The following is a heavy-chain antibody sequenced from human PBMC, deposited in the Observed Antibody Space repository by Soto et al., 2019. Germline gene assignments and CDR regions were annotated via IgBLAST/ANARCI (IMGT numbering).Heavy chain of an antibody. D-gene: IGHD5-18*01. CDR2: IYYSGST. J-gene: IGHJ3*02. V-gene: IGHV4-59*01. CDR3: ARDRIKLWSTYAFDI. CDR1: CVSISSYY. Sequence: TSETLSLTCTVSCVSISSYYWTWISQPPGKGLEWIGYIYYSGSTNYNPSLKSRVTISVDTSKNQFSLNLYSVTTADTAVYYCARDRIKLWSTYAFDIWGQGTMVTVSS.